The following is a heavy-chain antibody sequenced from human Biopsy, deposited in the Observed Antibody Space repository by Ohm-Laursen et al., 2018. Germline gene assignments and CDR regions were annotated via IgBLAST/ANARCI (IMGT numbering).Heavy chain of an antibody. CDR2: FAPENGKT. V-gene: IGHV1-24*01. CDR1: GYAVTEFS. CDR3: AADINVWNVNY. Sequence: GASVKVSCKVSGYAVTEFSVHWVRQAPGKGLEWMGGFAPENGKTIYAQKFQGRVTMTEDTSTDTAYMELSSLRSEDTAVYYCAADINVWNVNYWGQGTQVTVSS. D-gene: IGHD1-1*01. J-gene: IGHJ4*02.